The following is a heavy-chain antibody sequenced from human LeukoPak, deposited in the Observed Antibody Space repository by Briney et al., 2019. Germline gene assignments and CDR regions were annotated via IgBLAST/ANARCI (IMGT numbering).Heavy chain of an antibody. J-gene: IGHJ5*02. CDR1: GYTFTDYY. V-gene: IGHV1-2*06. CDR2: INPNSGGT. D-gene: IGHD5-18*01. Sequence: ASVKVSCKASGYTFTDYYMHWVRQAPGQGLEWMGRINPNSGGTNYAQKFQGRVTMTRDTSISTAYMELSRLRPDDTAVYYCARDVNVIMLRGYSYGSVSWFDPWGQGTLVTVSS. CDR3: ARDVNVIMLRGYSYGSVSWFDP.